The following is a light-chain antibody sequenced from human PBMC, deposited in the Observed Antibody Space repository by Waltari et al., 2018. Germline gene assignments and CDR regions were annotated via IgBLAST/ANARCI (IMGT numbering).Light chain of an antibody. V-gene: IGLV3-21*02. CDR1: NSGSQN. CDR3: QVWDSGSDHYV. CDR2: DDG. Sequence: SYVLTQPPSVSVAPGQTARISCDGNNSGSQNLPWYQQKPGQAPVLVVYDDGDRPSGIPERFSGSNSGNTATLTISRVDAGDEADYYCQVWDSGSDHYVFGTVTKVTVL. J-gene: IGLJ1*01.